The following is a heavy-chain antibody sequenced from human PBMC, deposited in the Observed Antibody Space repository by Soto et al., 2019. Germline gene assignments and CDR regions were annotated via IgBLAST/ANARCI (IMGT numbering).Heavy chain of an antibody. Sequence: GGSLRLSCAASGFTFSGSAMHWVRQASGKGLEWVGRIRSKANSYATAYAASVKGRFTISRDDSKNTAYLQMNSLKTEDTAVYYCTSTGIAAAGGPAYYYYYGMDVWGQGTTVTVSS. CDR3: TSTGIAAAGGPAYYYYYGMDV. CDR2: IRSKANSYAT. J-gene: IGHJ6*02. D-gene: IGHD6-13*01. CDR1: GFTFSGSA. V-gene: IGHV3-73*01.